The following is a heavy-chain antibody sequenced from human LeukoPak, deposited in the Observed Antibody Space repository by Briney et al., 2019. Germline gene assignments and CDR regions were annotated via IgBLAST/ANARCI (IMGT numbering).Heavy chain of an antibody. CDR3: ARGWGPVEMATIGPFDY. J-gene: IGHJ4*02. CDR1: GGTFSSYA. CDR2: IIPILGIA. V-gene: IGHV1-69*04. Sequence: GASVKVSCKASGGTFSSYAISWVRQAPGQGLEWRGRIIPILGIANYAQKFQGRVTITADKSTSTAYMELSSLRSEDTAVYYCARGWGPVEMATIGPFDYWGQGTLVTVSS. D-gene: IGHD5-24*01.